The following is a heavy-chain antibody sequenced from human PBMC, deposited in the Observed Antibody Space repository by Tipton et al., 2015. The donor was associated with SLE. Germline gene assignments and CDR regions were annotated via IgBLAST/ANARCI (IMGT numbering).Heavy chain of an antibody. J-gene: IGHJ5*02. Sequence: TLSLTCAVYGGSLSGYYWTWIRQPPGKGLEWIGEITHIGSTYYIPSLPSRVTMSVDTSKNHFSLKLSSVTAADTAVYYCARHDTNYGRNWFDPWGQGTLVTVSS. V-gene: IGHV4-34*01. D-gene: IGHD2-8*01. CDR2: ITHIGST. CDR1: GGSLSGYY. CDR3: ARHDTNYGRNWFDP.